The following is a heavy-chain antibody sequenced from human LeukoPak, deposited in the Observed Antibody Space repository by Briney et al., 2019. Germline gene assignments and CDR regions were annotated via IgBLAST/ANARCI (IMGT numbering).Heavy chain of an antibody. J-gene: IGHJ4*02. Sequence: ASETLSLTCSVSGGSIRSYFWSWIRQSAGRGLEHIGRIYSTGSTNYSPSLKSRVSMSVDTSKNQFSLTLRSVTAADTAIYYCARAGYTSTWTFDYWGQGILVTVPS. D-gene: IGHD6-13*01. CDR1: GGSIRSYF. CDR2: IYSTGST. CDR3: ARAGYTSTWTFDY. V-gene: IGHV4-4*07.